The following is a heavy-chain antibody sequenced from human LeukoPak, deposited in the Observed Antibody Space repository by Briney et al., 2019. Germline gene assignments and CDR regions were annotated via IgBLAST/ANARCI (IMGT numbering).Heavy chain of an antibody. Sequence: PSETLSLTCAVSGGSISSSNWWSWVRQPPGKGLEWIGEIYHSGSTNYNPSLKSRVTISVDTSKNQFSLKVNSVTAADTAVYYCARRWFGEFLNWFDPWGQGTLVTVSS. D-gene: IGHD3-10*01. J-gene: IGHJ5*02. CDR1: GGSISSSNW. CDR3: ARRWFGEFLNWFDP. V-gene: IGHV4-4*02. CDR2: IYHSGST.